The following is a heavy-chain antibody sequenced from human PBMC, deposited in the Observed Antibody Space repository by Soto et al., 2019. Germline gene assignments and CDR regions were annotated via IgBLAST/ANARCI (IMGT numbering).Heavy chain of an antibody. D-gene: IGHD3-16*01. CDR1: GGSISSYY. CDR2: IYYSGST. V-gene: IGHV4-59*08. CDR3: ARRWGDAFDI. J-gene: IGHJ3*02. Sequence: QVQLQESGPGLVKPSETLSLTCTVSGGSISSYYWSWIRQPPGKGLEWIGYIYYSGSTNYNPSLXSXVXIXXDPSKNQFSLKLSSVTAADTAVYYCARRWGDAFDIWGQGTMVTVSS.